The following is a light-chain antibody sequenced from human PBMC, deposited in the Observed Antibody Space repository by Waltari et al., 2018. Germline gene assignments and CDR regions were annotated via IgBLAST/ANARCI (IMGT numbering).Light chain of an antibody. Sequence: DIQMTQSQSSLSASVGDRVTVTCRASQGINKELGWYQQKPGKAPTLLIYGASSLQTGVSSRLSGSGSGTDFTLTISNLQPEDVATYHCQQEYTTPWTFGQGTKVEIK. CDR1: QGINKE. CDR3: QQEYTTPWT. V-gene: IGKV1-27*01. J-gene: IGKJ1*01. CDR2: GAS.